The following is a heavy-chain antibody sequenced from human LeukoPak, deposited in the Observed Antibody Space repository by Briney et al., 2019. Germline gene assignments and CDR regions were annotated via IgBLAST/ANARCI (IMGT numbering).Heavy chain of an antibody. CDR2: ISGSGGST. V-gene: IGHV3-23*01. CDR1: GFTFSSYA. D-gene: IGHD1-7*01. Sequence: SGGSLRLSCAASGFTFSSYAMSWVRQAPGKGLEWVSAISGSGGSTYYADSVKGRFTISRDNSKNTLYLQMNSLRAGDTAVYYCAKVSEVTGTTGFDYWGQGTLVTVSS. CDR3: AKVSEVTGTTGFDY. J-gene: IGHJ4*02.